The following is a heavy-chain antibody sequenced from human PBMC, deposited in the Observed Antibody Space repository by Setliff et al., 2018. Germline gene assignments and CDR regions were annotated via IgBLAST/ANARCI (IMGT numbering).Heavy chain of an antibody. CDR3: ARARLGLPMVDY. V-gene: IGHV1-18*01. CDR2: ISAYNGNT. CDR1: GYTFTSYG. Sequence: ASVKVSCKASGYTFTSYGISWVRQAPGQGLEWMGWISAYNGNTNYAQKLQGRVTMTTDTSTSTAYVELRSLRSDDTAVYYCARARLGLPMVDYWGQGTLVTVSS. J-gene: IGHJ4*02. D-gene: IGHD5-18*01.